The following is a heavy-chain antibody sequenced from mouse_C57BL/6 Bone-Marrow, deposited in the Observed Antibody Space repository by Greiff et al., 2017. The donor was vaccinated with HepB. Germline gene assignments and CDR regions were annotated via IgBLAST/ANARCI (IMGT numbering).Heavy chain of an antibody. D-gene: IGHD4-1*01. CDR2: INPGSGGT. CDR1: GYAFTNYL. V-gene: IGHV1-54*01. Sequence: QVQLQQSGAELVRPGTSVKVSCKASGYAFTNYLIEWVKQRPGQGLEWIGVINPGSGGTNYNEKFKGKATLTADKSSSTAYMQLSSLTSEDSAVYFCARDWDVYYFDDWGQGTTLTVSS. J-gene: IGHJ2*01. CDR3: ARDWDVYYFDD.